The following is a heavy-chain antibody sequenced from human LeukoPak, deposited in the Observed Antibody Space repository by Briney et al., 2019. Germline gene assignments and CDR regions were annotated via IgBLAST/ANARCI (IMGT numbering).Heavy chain of an antibody. CDR1: GGSIRNYY. V-gene: IGHV4-4*08. CDR3: ARDAAAAGPGFDP. J-gene: IGHJ5*02. Sequence: SETLSLTCTVSGGSIRNYYWSWIRQPPGKGLEWIGRIYTSGSTNYNPSLKSRVTISVDTSKNQFSLKLSSVTAADTAVYYCARDAAAAGPGFDPWGQGTLVTVSS. CDR2: IYTSGST. D-gene: IGHD6-13*01.